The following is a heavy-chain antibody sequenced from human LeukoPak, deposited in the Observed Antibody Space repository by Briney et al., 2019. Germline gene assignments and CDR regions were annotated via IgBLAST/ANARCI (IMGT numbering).Heavy chain of an antibody. V-gene: IGHV3-21*01. Sequence: PGGSLRLSCAASGFTSSSYSINWVRQAPGKGLEWVSSISSSGSYIYYADSLKDRFTISRDNAKNSLYLQTNSLRAEDTAVYYCARGGTSSTNTWFDPWGQGTLVTVSS. CDR3: ARGGTSSTNTWFDP. CDR1: GFTSSSYS. CDR2: ISSSGSYI. D-gene: IGHD2-2*01. J-gene: IGHJ5*02.